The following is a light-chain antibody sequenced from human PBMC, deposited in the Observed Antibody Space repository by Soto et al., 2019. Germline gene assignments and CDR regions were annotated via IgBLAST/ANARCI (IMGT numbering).Light chain of an antibody. CDR3: QQYHHWPPIT. Sequence: EIVLTQSPATLSVSPGERATLSCRASQNIDINLVWYQQKPGQAPRLLIFRASTRATGIPPRFSGSGSGTEFTLTISSLQSEDIAIYYCQQYHHWPPITFGQGPRLEIK. V-gene: IGKV3-15*01. CDR1: QNIDIN. CDR2: RAS. J-gene: IGKJ5*01.